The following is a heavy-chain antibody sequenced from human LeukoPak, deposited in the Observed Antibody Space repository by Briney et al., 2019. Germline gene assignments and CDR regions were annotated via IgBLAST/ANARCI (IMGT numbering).Heavy chain of an antibody. J-gene: IGHJ4*02. CDR1: GFTFSSYS. V-gene: IGHV3-21*01. D-gene: IGHD6-13*01. Sequence: PGGSLRLSCAASGFTFSSYSMNWVRQAPGKGLEWVSSISSSSSYIYYADSAKGRFTISRDNAKNSLYLQINSLRAEDTAVYYCARDGGGSWYAGYFDYWGQGTLVTVSS. CDR3: ARDGGGSWYAGYFDY. CDR2: ISSSSSYI.